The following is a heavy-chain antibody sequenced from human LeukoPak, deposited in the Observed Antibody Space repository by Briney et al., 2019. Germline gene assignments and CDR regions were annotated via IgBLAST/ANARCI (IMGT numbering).Heavy chain of an antibody. V-gene: IGHV1-8*03. D-gene: IGHD5-12*01. J-gene: IGHJ4*02. CDR2: MNPNSGNT. Sequence: ASVKVSCKASGYTFTSYDINWVRQDTGQGLEWMGWMNPNSGNTGYAQKFQGRVTITRNTSISTAYMELSSLRSEDTDVYYCARFGYSGYEIIDYWGQGTLVTVSS. CDR3: ARFGYSGYEIIDY. CDR1: GYTFTSYD.